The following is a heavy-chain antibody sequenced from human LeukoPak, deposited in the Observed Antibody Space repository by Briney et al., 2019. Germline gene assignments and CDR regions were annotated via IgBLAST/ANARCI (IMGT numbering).Heavy chain of an antibody. CDR3: ARHPFQYPFDH. Sequence: SETLSLTCTVSGGSVSSDYWSWIRQSPGKGLEWIGYIYHSGHTMSNPSLKSRVSLSLDTSNNQFSLKLSSVTAADTAVYYCARHPFQYPFDHWGQGTVVSVSS. CDR1: GGSVSSDY. J-gene: IGHJ5*02. D-gene: IGHD2/OR15-2a*01. CDR2: IYHSGHT. V-gene: IGHV4-59*08.